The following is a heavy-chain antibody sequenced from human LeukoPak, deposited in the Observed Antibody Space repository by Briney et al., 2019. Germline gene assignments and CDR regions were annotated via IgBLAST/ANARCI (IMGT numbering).Heavy chain of an antibody. CDR3: ARDLGSGGNSDY. J-gene: IGHJ4*02. D-gene: IGHD4-23*01. CDR2: ANSGGA. Sequence: PSETLSLTCAVSGYSIRSGYHWGWIRQPPGKGLEWIASANSGGASYNPSLKSRATISLDTSNNQFSLELRSVTAADTAVYYCARDLGSGGNSDYWGQGTLVTVSS. V-gene: IGHV4-38-2*02. CDR1: GYSIRSGYH.